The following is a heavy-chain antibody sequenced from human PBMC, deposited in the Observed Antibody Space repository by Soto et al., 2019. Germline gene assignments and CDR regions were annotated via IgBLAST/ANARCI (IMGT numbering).Heavy chain of an antibody. CDR2: IYPGDSDT. Sequence: GESLKISCKGSGYSFTSYWIGWVRQMPGKGLEWMGIIYPGDSDTRYSPSFQGQVTISADKSISTAYLQWSSLKASDTAMYYCARRSLRFLEESGWFDPWGQGTLVTVSS. V-gene: IGHV5-51*01. CDR1: GYSFTSYW. D-gene: IGHD3-3*01. J-gene: IGHJ5*02. CDR3: ARRSLRFLEESGWFDP.